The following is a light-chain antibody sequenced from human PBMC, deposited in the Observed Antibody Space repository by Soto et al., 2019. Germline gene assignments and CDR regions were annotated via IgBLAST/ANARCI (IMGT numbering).Light chain of an antibody. CDR2: AAS. V-gene: IGKV1-39*01. CDR3: QQSYSIPVT. CDR1: QSISTY. Sequence: DIQMTQSPSSLSASVGDRVTITCRASQSISTYLNWYQQKPGKAPNLLIYAASSLQSGVPSRFSGSGSGTDFTLTISSLQREDSATYYSQQSYSIPVTFGGETKVEIK. J-gene: IGKJ4*01.